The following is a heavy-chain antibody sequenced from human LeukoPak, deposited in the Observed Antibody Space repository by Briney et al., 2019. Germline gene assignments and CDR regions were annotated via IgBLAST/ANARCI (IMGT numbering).Heavy chain of an antibody. Sequence: GGSLRLSCAASGFTFSTYAMSWVPQAPGKGLEWVSATCGSDGSRYYAVSVKGRFTISRDNSKNTLYLQMNSLRGEDTAVYYCAKGGSPSCYSSSGYWGQGTLVTVSS. CDR2: TCGSDGSR. CDR3: AKGGSPSCYSSSGY. V-gene: IGHV3-23*01. D-gene: IGHD2-2*01. CDR1: GFTFSTYA. J-gene: IGHJ4*02.